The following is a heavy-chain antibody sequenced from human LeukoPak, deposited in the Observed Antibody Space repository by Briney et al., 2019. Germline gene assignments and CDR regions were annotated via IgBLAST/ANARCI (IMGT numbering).Heavy chain of an antibody. CDR2: ISAYNGIP. V-gene: IGHV1-18*03. Sequence: GASVKVSCKASGYTFTSYHIAWVRQAPGRGLEWMGWISAYNGIPKYAENLQGRITMTIDTSTSTAYMELRSLRSDDMAVYYCARDHSGFHFDYWGQGTLVTVSS. CDR3: ARDHSGFHFDY. D-gene: IGHD3-10*01. J-gene: IGHJ4*02. CDR1: GYTFTSYH.